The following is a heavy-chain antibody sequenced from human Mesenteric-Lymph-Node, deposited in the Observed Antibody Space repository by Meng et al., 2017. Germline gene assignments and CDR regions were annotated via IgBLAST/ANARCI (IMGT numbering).Heavy chain of an antibody. Sequence: QVQLQESGPGLVKPSQTLSLTRTVACGSISSNGYYWNWIRLHPGKGLEWIGYIYYRGSTQYNPSLKSRVTISLDTSKNQFSLQLSSVTAADTAVYYCARSYYYDSSGLNWFDPWGQGILVTVSS. CDR3: ARSYYYDSSGLNWFDP. J-gene: IGHJ5*02. V-gene: IGHV4-31*03. CDR2: IYYRGST. D-gene: IGHD3-22*01. CDR1: CGSISSNGYY.